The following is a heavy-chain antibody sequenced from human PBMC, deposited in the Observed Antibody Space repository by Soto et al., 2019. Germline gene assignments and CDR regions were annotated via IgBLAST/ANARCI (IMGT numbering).Heavy chain of an antibody. CDR1: GGSIGCAVYS. Sequence: SETLSLTCAVSGGSIGCAVYSWSWIRQPPGGGLDWIGYIYESGTILYNPSLKTRLTISLNWSDKQFSLTLNPVTAADTAVYYCARVGSVRLNWFDPWGQGTLVTVSS. V-gene: IGHV4-30-2*01. CDR2: IYESGTI. CDR3: ARVGSVRLNWFDP. D-gene: IGHD3-10*02. J-gene: IGHJ5*02.